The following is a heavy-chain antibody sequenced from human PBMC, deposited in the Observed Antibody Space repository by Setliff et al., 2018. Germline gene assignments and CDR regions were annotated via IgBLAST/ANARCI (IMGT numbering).Heavy chain of an antibody. CDR3: AKGGGRYHSAS. CDR1: GGTFSDYY. V-gene: IGHV4-34*01. D-gene: IGHD1-26*01. Sequence: PSETLSLTCAAYGGTFSDYYWTWIRQPSGKGLEWIGEINHRGSTNYNPSLKSRATISIDTSKDQFSLKLTSVTAADTAVYYCAKGGGRYHSASWGQGTLVTVSS. J-gene: IGHJ4*02. CDR2: INHRGST.